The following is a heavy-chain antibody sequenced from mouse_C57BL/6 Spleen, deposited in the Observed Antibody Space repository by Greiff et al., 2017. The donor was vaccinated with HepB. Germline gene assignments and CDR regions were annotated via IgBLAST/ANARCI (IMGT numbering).Heavy chain of an antibody. D-gene: IGHD1-1*01. CDR2: ISGGGGNT. Sequence: EVKVVESGGGLVKPGGSLKLSCAASGFTFSSYTMSWVRQTPEKRLEWVATISGGGGNTYYPDSVKGRFTISRDNAKNTLYLQMSSLRSEDTALYYCARIPYYGSSPYYFDYWGQGTTLTVSS. CDR3: ARIPYYGSSPYYFDY. CDR1: GFTFSSYT. V-gene: IGHV5-9*01. J-gene: IGHJ2*01.